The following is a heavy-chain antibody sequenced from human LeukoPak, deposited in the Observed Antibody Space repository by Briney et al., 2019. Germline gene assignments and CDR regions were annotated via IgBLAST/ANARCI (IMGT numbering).Heavy chain of an antibody. D-gene: IGHD2-15*01. CDR2: ISSSGSTI. Sequence: PGGSLRLSCAASGFTFSDYYMSWIRQAPGKGLEGGSYISSSGSTIYYADSVKGRFTISRDNAKNSLYLQMNSLRAEDTAVYYCARQISSYSHFDYWGQGTLVTVSS. CDR3: ARQISSYSHFDY. CDR1: GFTFSDYY. J-gene: IGHJ4*02. V-gene: IGHV3-11*01.